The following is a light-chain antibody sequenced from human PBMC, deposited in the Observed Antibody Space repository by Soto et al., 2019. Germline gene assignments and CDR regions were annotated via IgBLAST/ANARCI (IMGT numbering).Light chain of an antibody. V-gene: IGLV1-51*01. CDR2: DNN. CDR1: SSNFENNY. J-gene: IGLJ2*01. CDR3: GTWNSSLSVGI. Sequence: QSVLTQPPSVSAAPGQRVTISCSGSSSNFENNYVSWYQQLPGTAPKLLIYDNNKRPSGIPDRFSGSKSGTSATLGITGLQTGDEADYYCGTWNSSLSVGIFGGGTKLTVL.